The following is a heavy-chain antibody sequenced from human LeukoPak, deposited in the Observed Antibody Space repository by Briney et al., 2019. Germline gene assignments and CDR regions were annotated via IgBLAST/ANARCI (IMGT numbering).Heavy chain of an antibody. CDR1: GFPFSGSA. V-gene: IGHV3-73*01. CDR2: IRSKANSYAT. J-gene: IGHJ6*03. D-gene: IGHD2-21*01. CDR3: TIRGGDYYYYYMDV. Sequence: GAPLKISSAASGFPFSGSAMHWVRRASGKGLEWVGGIRSKANSYATAYAASVKGRFTISRDDSKNTAYLQMNSLKTEDTAVYYCTIRGGDYYYYYMDVWGKGTTVTVSS.